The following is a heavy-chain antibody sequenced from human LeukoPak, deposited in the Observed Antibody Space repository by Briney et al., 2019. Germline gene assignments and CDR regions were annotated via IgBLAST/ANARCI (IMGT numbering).Heavy chain of an antibody. CDR3: ARPLYDSSGYYYVAAFDI. D-gene: IGHD3-22*01. CDR2: INPNSGGT. CDR1: GYTFTGYY. Sequence: ASVKVSCNASGYTFTGYYMHWVRQAPGQGLEWMGWINPNSGGTNYAQKFQGRVTMTRDTSISTAYMELSRLRSDDTAVYYCARPLYDSSGYYYVAAFDIWGQGTMVTVSS. V-gene: IGHV1-2*02. J-gene: IGHJ3*02.